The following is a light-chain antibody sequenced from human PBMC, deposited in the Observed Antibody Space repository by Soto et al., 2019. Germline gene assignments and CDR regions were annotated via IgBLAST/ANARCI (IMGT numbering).Light chain of an antibody. V-gene: IGKV3-11*01. J-gene: IGKJ1*01. CDR3: HQSQSWPRT. Sequence: EIVLTQSPATLSAFPGDRVTLSCRASQAVNTRLAWYQHKPGQAPRLLIYLTSNRAAGVPSRFSAWGSETDFTLTISDVQPEDFAVYYCHQSQSWPRTFGQGTKVDI. CDR1: QAVNTR. CDR2: LTS.